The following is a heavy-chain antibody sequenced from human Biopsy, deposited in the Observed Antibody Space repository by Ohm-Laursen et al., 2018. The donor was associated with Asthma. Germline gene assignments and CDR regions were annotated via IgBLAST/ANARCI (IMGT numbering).Heavy chain of an antibody. CDR3: ARLADCSGDACYSYGWFDP. CDR2: VSHTGST. CDR1: GGSIRSHD. D-gene: IGHD2-15*01. Sequence: SDTLSLTCTVSGGSIRSHDWTWIRLPPGKGLEYIGDVSHTGSTNYNPSLKSRVTMSLDTSKSQFSLRLTSVTPADTAVYYCARLADCSGDACYSYGWFDPWGQGTRVTVSS. V-gene: IGHV4-59*07. J-gene: IGHJ5*02.